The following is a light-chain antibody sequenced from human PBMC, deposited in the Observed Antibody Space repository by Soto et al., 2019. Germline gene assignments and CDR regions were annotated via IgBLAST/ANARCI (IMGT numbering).Light chain of an antibody. CDR2: AAS. Sequence: DIQMTQSPSSLSASVGDRVTITCRASQGIIDYVAWFQQKPGQAPKLLIYAASTLQSGVPSRFSGSGAGTDFPLTIRGLQPEDVATYYCQKYDTAPQTFGQGTKVEIK. CDR3: QKYDTAPQT. J-gene: IGKJ1*01. V-gene: IGKV1-27*01. CDR1: QGIIDY.